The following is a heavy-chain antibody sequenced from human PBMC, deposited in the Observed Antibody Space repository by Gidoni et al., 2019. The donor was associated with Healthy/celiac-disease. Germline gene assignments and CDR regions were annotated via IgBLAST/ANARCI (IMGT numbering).Heavy chain of an antibody. J-gene: IGHJ4*02. CDR3: ARASDITMVRGAMNY. Sequence: QVQLVQSGAEVKKPGASVKVSCTASGYTFTGYYMHWVRQAPGQGLEWMGRINPNSGGTNYAQKFQGRVTMTRDTSISTAYMELSRLRSDDTAVYYCARASDITMVRGAMNYWGQGTLVTVSS. CDR2: INPNSGGT. CDR1: GYTFTGYY. V-gene: IGHV1-2*06. D-gene: IGHD3-10*01.